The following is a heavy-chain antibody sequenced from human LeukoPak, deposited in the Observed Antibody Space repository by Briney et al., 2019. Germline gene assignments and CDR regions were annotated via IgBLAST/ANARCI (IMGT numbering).Heavy chain of an antibody. CDR2: IYSGGST. J-gene: IGHJ4*02. CDR1: GFTVSSNY. V-gene: IGHV3-53*01. D-gene: IGHD5-12*01. Sequence: GGPLRLSCAASGFTVSSNYMSWVRQAPGKGLEWVSVIYSGGSTYYADSVKGRFTISRDNSKNTLYLQMNSLRAEDTAVYYCAKVGPAVATHVDYWGQGTLVTVSS. CDR3: AKVGPAVATHVDY.